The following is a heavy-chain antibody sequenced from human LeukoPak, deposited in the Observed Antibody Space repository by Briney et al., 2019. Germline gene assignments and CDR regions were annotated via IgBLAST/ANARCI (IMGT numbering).Heavy chain of an antibody. D-gene: IGHD3-10*01. V-gene: IGHV1-18*01. J-gene: IGHJ6*03. CDR3: ARLIRGYYYMDV. Sequence: ASVKVSCKASGYTFTSYGISWVRQAPGQGLEWMGWISAYNGNTNYAQKLQGRVTMTTDTSTSTAYMELRSLGSDDTAVYYCARLIRGYYYMDVWGKGTTVTVSS. CDR1: GYTFTSYG. CDR2: ISAYNGNT.